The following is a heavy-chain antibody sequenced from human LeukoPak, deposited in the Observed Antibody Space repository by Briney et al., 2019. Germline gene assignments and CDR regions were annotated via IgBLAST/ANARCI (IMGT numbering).Heavy chain of an antibody. CDR1: GGSISSSSYY. Sequence: SETLSLTCTVSGGSISSSSYYWGWIRQPPGKGLEWIGSIYYSGSTYYNPSLKSRVTISVDTSKNQFSLKLSSVTAADTAVYYCASLQTYYYDSSGQFDYWGQGTLVTVSS. D-gene: IGHD3-22*01. J-gene: IGHJ4*02. V-gene: IGHV4-39*01. CDR2: IYYSGST. CDR3: ASLQTYYYDSSGQFDY.